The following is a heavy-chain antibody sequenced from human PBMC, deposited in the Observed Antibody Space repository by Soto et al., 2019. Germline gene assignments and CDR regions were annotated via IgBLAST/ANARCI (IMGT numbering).Heavy chain of an antibody. CDR2: INHSGST. Sequence: TLETLPHTCAVSGGSSISSNWWSWVRQPPGTGLEWIGEINHSGSTNYNPSLKSRVTISVDTSKNQFSLKLTSVTAADTAVYYCARDKITGLFDYWGQGTLVTVSS. V-gene: IGHV4-4*02. J-gene: IGHJ4*02. D-gene: IGHD2-8*02. CDR3: ARDKITGLFDY. CDR1: GGSSISSNW.